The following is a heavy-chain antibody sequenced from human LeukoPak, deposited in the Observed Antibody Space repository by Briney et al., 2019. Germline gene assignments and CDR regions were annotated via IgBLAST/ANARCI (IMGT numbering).Heavy chain of an antibody. CDR1: GFTFSSYA. CDR3: AKDIHSFDY. Sequence: GGSLRLSCAASGFTFSSYAMHWVRQAPGKGLEWVALISYDGSNKYYADSVKGRFTISRDNSKNTLYLQMNSLRAEDTAVYYCAKDIHSFDYWGQGTLVTVSS. V-gene: IGHV3-30*04. J-gene: IGHJ4*02. CDR2: ISYDGSNK.